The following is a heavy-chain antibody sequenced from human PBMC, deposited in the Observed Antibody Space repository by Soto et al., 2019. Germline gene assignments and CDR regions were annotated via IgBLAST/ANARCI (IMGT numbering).Heavy chain of an antibody. J-gene: IGHJ6*02. D-gene: IGHD6-13*01. CDR3: TTLFSSSWYYYYYGMDV. Sequence: PGGSLRLSCAASGFTFSNAWMNWVRQAPGKEIEWVSRIKSKTDGGTTDYAASVKGIFTISRDDSKNTLYLQMNSLKTEDTAVYYCTTLFSSSWYYYYYGMDVWGQGATVTVSS. CDR1: GFTFSNAW. V-gene: IGHV3-15*07. CDR2: IKSKTDGGTT.